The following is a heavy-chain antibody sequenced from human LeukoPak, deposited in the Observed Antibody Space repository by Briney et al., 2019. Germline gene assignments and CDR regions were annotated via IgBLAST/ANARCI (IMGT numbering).Heavy chain of an antibody. J-gene: IGHJ4*02. CDR2: IKQDGSDK. Sequence: GGSLRLSCAASGFTFSTYWMSWVRQAPGKGLEWVANIKQDGSDKYFVDSVKGRFTISRDNAKNSLFLQMNSLRAEDTAVYYCARADLSGSYFHPHFLDYWGQGTLVTVSS. CDR1: GFTFSTYW. D-gene: IGHD1-26*01. V-gene: IGHV3-7*01. CDR3: ARADLSGSYFHPHFLDY.